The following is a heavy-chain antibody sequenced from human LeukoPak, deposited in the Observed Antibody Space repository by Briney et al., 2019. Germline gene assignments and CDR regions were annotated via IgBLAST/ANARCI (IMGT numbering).Heavy chain of an antibody. CDR2: MSVGGAN. V-gene: IGHV4-59*01. CDR1: GGSISTVY. CDR3: ARGFPLYSGTYSDTFDI. Sequence: SETLSLTCTVSGGSISTVYWNWIRQSPGKGLEWIGYMSVGGANNYNPSLKSRVSISGDTSKNQFSLTLSSVTAADTALYYCARGFPLYSGTYSDTFDIWGRGTMVTVSS. J-gene: IGHJ3*02. D-gene: IGHD1-26*01.